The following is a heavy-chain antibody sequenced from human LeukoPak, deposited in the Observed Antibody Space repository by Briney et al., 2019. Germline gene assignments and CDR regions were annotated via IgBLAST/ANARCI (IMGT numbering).Heavy chain of an antibody. D-gene: IGHD4-17*01. CDR1: GFTFSSYG. CDR3: ARERDLYGDYGQRDAFDI. CDR2: IRYDGSNK. V-gene: IGHV3-30*02. Sequence: PGGSLRLSCAASGFTFSSYGMHWVRQAPGKGLEWVAFIRYDGSNKYYADSVKGRFTISRDNSKNTLYLQMNSLRAEDTAVYYCARERDLYGDYGQRDAFDIWGQGTMVTVSS. J-gene: IGHJ3*02.